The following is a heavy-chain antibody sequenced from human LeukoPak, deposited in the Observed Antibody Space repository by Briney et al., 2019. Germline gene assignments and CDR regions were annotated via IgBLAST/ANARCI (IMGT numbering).Heavy chain of an antibody. V-gene: IGHV1-24*01. CDR2: FDPEDGET. J-gene: IGHJ3*02. Sequence: ASVKVSCKVSGYTLTELSMHWVRQAPGEGLEWMGGFDPEDGETIYAQKFQGRVTMTEDTSTDTAYMELSSLRSEDTAVYYCATDSRGVGNAFDIWGQGTMVTVSS. CDR1: GYTLTELS. D-gene: IGHD3-10*01. CDR3: ATDSRGVGNAFDI.